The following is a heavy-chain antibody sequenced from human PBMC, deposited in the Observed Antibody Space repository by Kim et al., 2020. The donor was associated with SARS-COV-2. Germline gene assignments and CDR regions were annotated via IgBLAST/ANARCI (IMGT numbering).Heavy chain of an antibody. Sequence: GGSLRLSCAASGFTFSNAWMSWVRQAPGKGLEWVGRIKSKTDGGTTDYAAPVKGRFTISRDDSKNTLYLQMNSLKTEDTAVYYCTTDLLRFLEWLPQYYGMDVWGQGTTVTVSS. J-gene: IGHJ6*02. CDR1: GFTFSNAW. D-gene: IGHD3-3*01. CDR3: TTDLLRFLEWLPQYYGMDV. V-gene: IGHV3-15*01. CDR2: IKSKTDGGTT.